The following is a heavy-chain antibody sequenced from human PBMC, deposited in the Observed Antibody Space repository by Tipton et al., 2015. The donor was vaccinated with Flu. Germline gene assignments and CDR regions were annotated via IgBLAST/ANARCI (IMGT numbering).Heavy chain of an antibody. CDR2: ISSSGSTI. Sequence: SLRLSCAASGFTFSSYEMNWVRQAPGKGLEWVSYISSSGSTIYYADSVKGRFTISRDNAKNSLYLQMNSLRAEDTAVYYCARGMVEWLFDAFDIWGQGTMVTVSS. D-gene: IGHD3-3*01. CDR1: GFTFSSYE. V-gene: IGHV3-48*03. J-gene: IGHJ3*02. CDR3: ARGMVEWLFDAFDI.